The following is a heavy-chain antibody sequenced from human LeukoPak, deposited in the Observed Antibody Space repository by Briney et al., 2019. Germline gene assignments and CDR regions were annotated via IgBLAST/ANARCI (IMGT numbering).Heavy chain of an antibody. J-gene: IGHJ4*02. CDR3: ARDRIVATTANYFDY. Sequence: ASVKVSCKASGYTFTSYGINWVRQAPGQGLEWMGGIIPIFGTANYAQKFQGRVTITADESTSTAYMELSSLRSEDTAVYYCARDRIVATTANYFDYWGQGTLVTVSS. CDR2: IIPIFGTA. V-gene: IGHV1-69*13. CDR1: GYTFTSYG. D-gene: IGHD5-12*01.